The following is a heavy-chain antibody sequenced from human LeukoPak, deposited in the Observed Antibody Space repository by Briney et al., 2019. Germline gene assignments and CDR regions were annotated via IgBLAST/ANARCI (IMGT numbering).Heavy chain of an antibody. CDR1: GFTFSSYS. CDR3: ARRGSSSSVGY. J-gene: IGHJ4*02. V-gene: IGHV3-48*01. D-gene: IGHD6-6*01. Sequence: SGGSLRLSCAASGFTFSSYSMNWVRQAPGKGLEWVSYISSSSTIYYADSVKGRFTISRDNAKNSLYLQMNSLRAEDTAVYYCARRGSSSSVGYWGQGTLVTVSS. CDR2: ISSSSTI.